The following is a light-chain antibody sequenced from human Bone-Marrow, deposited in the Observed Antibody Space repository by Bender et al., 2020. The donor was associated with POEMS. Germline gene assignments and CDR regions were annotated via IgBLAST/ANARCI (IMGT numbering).Light chain of an antibody. V-gene: IGLV3-1*01. CDR3: QAWDTSVRVV. CDR2: QDD. J-gene: IGLJ2*01. Sequence: YELTQSPSVSVSPGQTVTIACSGNKLEDKFICWYHQKPGQSPVLIIYQDDKRPSGIPGRFSGSTSGNTATLTISGTQAMDEGLYYCQAWDTSVRVVFGGGTRLTVL. CDR1: KLEDKF.